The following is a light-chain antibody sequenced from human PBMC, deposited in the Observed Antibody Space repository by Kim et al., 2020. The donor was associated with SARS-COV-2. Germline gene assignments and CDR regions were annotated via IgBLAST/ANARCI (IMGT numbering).Light chain of an antibody. CDR2: GNN. CDR1: SSNIGAGYE. J-gene: IGLJ1*01. V-gene: IGLV1-40*01. CDR3: QSYDGSLNAYV. Sequence: QSVLTQPPSVSGAPGQRVTLSCTGSSSNIGAGYEAHWYQQLPGRAPKLLMSGNNNRPSGVPDRFSGSKSGTSASLAITGLQADDEADYYCQSYDGSLNAYVFGTGTKVTVL.